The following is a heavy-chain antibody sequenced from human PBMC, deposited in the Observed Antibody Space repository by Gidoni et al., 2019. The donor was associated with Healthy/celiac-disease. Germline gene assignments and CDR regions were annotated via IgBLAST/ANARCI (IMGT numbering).Heavy chain of an antibody. CDR1: GFTFSSYE. CDR3: ARDLKVLTRGYSGPQPIDY. V-gene: IGHV3-48*03. J-gene: IGHJ4*02. D-gene: IGHD5-12*01. CDR2: ISSSGSTI. Sequence: EVQLVESGGGLVQPGGYLRLSCAASGFTFSSYEMNWVRQAPGKGLEWFSYISSSGSTIYYADSVKGRFTISRDNAKNSLYLQMNSLRAEDTAVYYCARDLKVLTRGYSGPQPIDYWGQGTLVTVSS.